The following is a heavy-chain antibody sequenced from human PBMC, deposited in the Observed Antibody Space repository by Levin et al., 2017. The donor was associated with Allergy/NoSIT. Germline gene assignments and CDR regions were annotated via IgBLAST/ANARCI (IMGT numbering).Heavy chain of an antibody. CDR3: AKGDSGDGYSY. D-gene: IGHD5-24*01. J-gene: IGHJ4*02. CDR2: ISGNSRTI. Sequence: GGSLRLSCAASAFSFSTYSMTWVRQAPGKGLEWVSFISGNSRTIHYADSVKGRFTISRDNAKNSLYLQMNSLRAEDTAVYYCAKGDSGDGYSYWGQGTLVTVSS. CDR1: AFSFSTYS. V-gene: IGHV3-48*01.